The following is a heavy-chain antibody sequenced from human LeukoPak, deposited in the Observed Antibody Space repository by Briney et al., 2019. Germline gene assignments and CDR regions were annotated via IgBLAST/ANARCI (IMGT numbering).Heavy chain of an antibody. Sequence: PSETLSLTCTVSGGSISSYYWSWIRQPPGKGLEWIGYIYYSGSTHYNPSLKSRAAISVDTSKNHFSLKLSSVTATDTAVYYCARVLAVAGTPFDYWGQGTLVTVSS. CDR3: ARVLAVAGTPFDY. J-gene: IGHJ4*02. CDR2: IYYSGST. CDR1: GGSISSYY. V-gene: IGHV4-59*01. D-gene: IGHD6-19*01.